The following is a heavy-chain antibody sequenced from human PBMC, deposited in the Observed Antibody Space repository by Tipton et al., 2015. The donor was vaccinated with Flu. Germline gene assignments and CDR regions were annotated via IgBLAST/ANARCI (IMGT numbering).Heavy chain of an antibody. CDR1: GGSISSGSYY. CDR2: IYTSGST. D-gene: IGHD5-18*01. Sequence: TLSLTCTVSGGSISSGSYYWSWIRQPAGKGLEWIGRIYTSGSTNYNPSLKSRVTISVDTSKNPFSLKLSSVAAADTAVYYCARGGYSYGYGKNYYYYGMDVWGQGTTVTVSS. V-gene: IGHV4-61*02. CDR3: ARGGYSYGYGKNYYYYGMDV. J-gene: IGHJ6*02.